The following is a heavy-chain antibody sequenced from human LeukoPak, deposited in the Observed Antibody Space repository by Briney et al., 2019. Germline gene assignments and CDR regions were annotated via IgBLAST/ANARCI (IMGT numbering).Heavy chain of an antibody. D-gene: IGHD3-3*01. CDR3: ARDVTIFGVVIANWFDP. V-gene: IGHV3-48*01. Sequence: GRSLRLFCAAASFTFGSYSMNSVRQAPGKGLEWVSSISSSSSTIYYADSVNGRFTISRDNAKNSLYLQMNSLRAEDTAVYYCARDVTIFGVVIANWFDPWGQGTLVTVSS. CDR1: SFTFGSYS. CDR2: ISSSSSTI. J-gene: IGHJ5*02.